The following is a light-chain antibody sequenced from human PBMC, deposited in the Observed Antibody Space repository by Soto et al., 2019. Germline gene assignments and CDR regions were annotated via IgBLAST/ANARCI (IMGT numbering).Light chain of an antibody. CDR3: QQLNSYPRIT. Sequence: EIVLTQSPGTLSLSPGERATLSCRASQSVGSSNVAWYQRKPGQAPRLLIYGASIRATGIPARFSGSGSGTDFTLTISSLQPEDFATYYCQQLNSYPRITFGQGTRLEIK. J-gene: IGKJ5*01. CDR2: GAS. CDR1: QSVGSSN. V-gene: IGKV3-20*01.